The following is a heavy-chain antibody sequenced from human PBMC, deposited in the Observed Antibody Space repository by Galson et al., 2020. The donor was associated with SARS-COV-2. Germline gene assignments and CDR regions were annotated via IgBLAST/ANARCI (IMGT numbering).Heavy chain of an antibody. J-gene: IGHJ4*02. D-gene: IGHD3-10*01. CDR2: IIPIFGTA. CDR3: ARVGSYYGSGSYWPKYYFDY. V-gene: IGHV1-69*13. Sequence: GASVKVSCKASGGTFSSYAISWVRQAPGQGLEWMGGIIPIFGTANYAQKFQGRVTITADESTSTAYMELSSLRSEDTAVYYCARVGSYYGSGSYWPKYYFDYWGQGTLVTVSS. CDR1: GGTFSSYA.